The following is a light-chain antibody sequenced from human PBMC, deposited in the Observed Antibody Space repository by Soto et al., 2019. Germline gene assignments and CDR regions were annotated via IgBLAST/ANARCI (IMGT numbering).Light chain of an antibody. CDR1: QSIASY. CDR2: AAS. V-gene: IGKV1-39*01. J-gene: IGKJ1*01. CDR3: QQSYSTPWT. Sequence: DIQMTQSPSSLSASVGDRVTITCRASQSIASYLNWYQQQPGKAPKLLLYAASSLQGGVPSRFSGSGSGTDFTLTISSLQPEDCAIYYCQQSYSTPWTFGQGTKVEIK.